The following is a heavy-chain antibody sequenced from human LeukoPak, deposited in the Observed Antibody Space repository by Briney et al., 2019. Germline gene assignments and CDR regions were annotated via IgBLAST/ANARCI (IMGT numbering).Heavy chain of an antibody. J-gene: IGHJ6*02. CDR2: AHTSGST. CDR1: GDSISSYY. Sequence: SETLSLTCTVSGDSISSYYWSWIRQPAGKGLQWIGRAHTSGSTNYNPSLQSRVTISVDTSKNLFSLELSSVTAADTAVYYCARHRGIDYGAPGGMDVWGQGTTVTVSS. V-gene: IGHV4-4*07. D-gene: IGHD4-17*01. CDR3: ARHRGIDYGAPGGMDV.